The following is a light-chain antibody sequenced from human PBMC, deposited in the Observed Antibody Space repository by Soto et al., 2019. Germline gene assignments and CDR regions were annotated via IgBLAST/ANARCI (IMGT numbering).Light chain of an antibody. V-gene: IGKV3-20*01. CDR2: GAS. CDR3: QQYGSSPLT. J-gene: IGKJ4*01. CDR1: PSVSRSY. Sequence: EIVLTQSPGTLSLSPGARATLSCRASPSVSRSYLAWYQQKPGQAPRLLIHGASSRATGIPDRFSGSGSGTDFTLTISRLEPEDFAVYYCQQYGSSPLTFGGGTKV.